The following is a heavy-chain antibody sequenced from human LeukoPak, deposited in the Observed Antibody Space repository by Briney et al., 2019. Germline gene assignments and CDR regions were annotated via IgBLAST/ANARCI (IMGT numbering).Heavy chain of an antibody. CDR1: GYTFTGCF. V-gene: IGHV1-2*02. J-gene: IGHJ4*02. Sequence: ASVKVSCKASGYTFTGCFIHYVRQAPGQGLEWMGWIDPNSDNVRYSETFKDRVTMTRDTSTNTAYMELSWLRSDDTAVYYCARSAYNYGYVYFDHWGQGTLVIVSS. CDR3: ARSAYNYGYVYFDH. CDR2: IDPNSDNV. D-gene: IGHD5-18*01.